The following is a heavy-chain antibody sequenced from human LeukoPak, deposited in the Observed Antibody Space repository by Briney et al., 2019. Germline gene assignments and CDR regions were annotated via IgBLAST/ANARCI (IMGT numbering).Heavy chain of an antibody. CDR2: INPSGGST. Sequence: ASVKVSCKASGYTFTSYYMHWVRQAPGQGLEWMGIINPSGGSTSYAQKFQSRVTMTRDMSTSTVHMELSSLRSEDTAVYYCARDKGRKRWFDPWGQGTLVTVSS. CDR1: GYTFTSYY. CDR3: ARDKGRKRWFDP. J-gene: IGHJ5*02. V-gene: IGHV1-46*01.